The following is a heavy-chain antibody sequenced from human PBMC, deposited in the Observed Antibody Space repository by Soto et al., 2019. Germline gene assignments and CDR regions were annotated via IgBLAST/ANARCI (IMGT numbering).Heavy chain of an antibody. CDR2: ISYDGSNK. CDR3: AKDPPRIAVAGTFDY. D-gene: IGHD6-19*01. Sequence: GGSLRLSCAASGFTFSSYGMHWVRQAPGKGLEWVAVISYDGSNKYYADSVKGRFTISRDNSKNTLYLQMNSLRAEDTAVYYCAKDPPRIAVAGTFDYWGQGTLVTVSS. CDR1: GFTFSSYG. V-gene: IGHV3-30*18. J-gene: IGHJ4*02.